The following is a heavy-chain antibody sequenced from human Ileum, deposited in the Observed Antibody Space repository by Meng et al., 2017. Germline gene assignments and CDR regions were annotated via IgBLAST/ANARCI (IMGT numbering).Heavy chain of an antibody. CDR2: TYYRSKWYN. CDR3: AKDGTSGSYLGIYY. CDR1: GDSVSSNSAA. J-gene: IGHJ4*02. Sequence: QVQMQQSGPGLVNLSQTLSLTCAISGDSVSSNSAAWNWIRQSPSRGLEWLGRTYYRSKWYNDYAVSVKSRITINPDTSKNQFSLQLNSVTPEDTAVYYCAKDGTSGSYLGIYYWGQGTLVTVSS. V-gene: IGHV6-1*01. D-gene: IGHD1-26*01.